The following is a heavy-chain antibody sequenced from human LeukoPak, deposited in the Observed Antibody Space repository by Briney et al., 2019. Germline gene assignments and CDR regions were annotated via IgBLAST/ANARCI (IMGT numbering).Heavy chain of an antibody. Sequence: GGSLRLSCAASGFTFAEYTMHWVRQAPGKGLEWVSLISWNGARIHYGDSVKGRFTISRDNSKNSLYLQMNSLRTEDTAMYYCVKDLVAASENVRGWYPMDYWGQGTLVTVSS. CDR1: GFTFAEYT. J-gene: IGHJ4*02. D-gene: IGHD6-19*01. CDR3: VKDLVAASENVRGWYPMDY. V-gene: IGHV3-43*01. CDR2: ISWNGARI.